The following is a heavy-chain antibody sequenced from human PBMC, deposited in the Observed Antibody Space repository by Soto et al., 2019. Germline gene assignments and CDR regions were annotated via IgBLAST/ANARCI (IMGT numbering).Heavy chain of an antibody. CDR2: ISYDGSNK. V-gene: IGHV3-30-3*01. J-gene: IGHJ4*02. Sequence: QVQLVESGGGVVQPGRSLRLSCAASGFTFSSYAMHWVRQAPGKGLEWVAVISYDGSNKYYADSVKGRFTISRDNSKNTLYLQMTSLRAEDTAVYYCARNTIFGVVILDYWGQGTLVTVSS. D-gene: IGHD3-3*01. CDR3: ARNTIFGVVILDY. CDR1: GFTFSSYA.